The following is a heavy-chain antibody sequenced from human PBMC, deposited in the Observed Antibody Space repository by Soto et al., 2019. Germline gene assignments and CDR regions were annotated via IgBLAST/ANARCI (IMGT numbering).Heavy chain of an antibody. CDR1: GGTFSSYA. CDR3: ATTPARTGIGAAGDTYYFDY. J-gene: IGHJ4*02. CDR2: IVPIFGTA. Sequence: QVQLVQSGAEVKKPGSSVKVSCKASGGTFSSYAISWVRQAPGQGLEWMGGIVPIFGTANYAQKFQGRVTITADESTSTAYMELSSLRSEDTAVYYCATTPARTGIGAAGDTYYFDYWGQGTLVTVSS. V-gene: IGHV1-69*01. D-gene: IGHD6-13*01.